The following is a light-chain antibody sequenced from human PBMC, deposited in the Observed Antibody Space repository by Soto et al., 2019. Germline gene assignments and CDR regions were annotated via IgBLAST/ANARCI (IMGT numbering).Light chain of an antibody. Sequence: QSALTQPASVSGSPGQSITISCTGSSSDIGTYNYLSWYQQHPGKAPKLMIYEVSDRPSGISNRFSGSKSGNTASLTISGLQAEDEADYYCSSYTSSGTHWVFGGGTKVTVL. J-gene: IGLJ3*02. V-gene: IGLV2-14*01. CDR2: EVS. CDR1: SSDIGTYNY. CDR3: SSYTSSGTHWV.